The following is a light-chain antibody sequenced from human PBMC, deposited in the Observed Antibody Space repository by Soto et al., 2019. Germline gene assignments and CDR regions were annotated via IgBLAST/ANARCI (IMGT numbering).Light chain of an antibody. V-gene: IGKV1-5*03. CDR3: KHYNSYSDA. J-gene: IGKJ1*01. Sequence: DIQMTQSPSTLSGSVGYRVTITSGPSQTISSWLAWYQQKPGKAPKLLIYKASTLKSGVPSRFSGSGSGTEFTLTISSLQPDDFATYYCKHYNSYSDAFGQGTKVDIK. CDR1: QTISSW. CDR2: KAS.